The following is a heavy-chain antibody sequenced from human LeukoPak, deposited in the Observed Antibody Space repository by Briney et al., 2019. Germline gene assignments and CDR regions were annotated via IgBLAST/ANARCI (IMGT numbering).Heavy chain of an antibody. J-gene: IGHJ3*02. V-gene: IGHV3-33*01. Sequence: PGGSLRLSCAASGFTFSSYGMHWVRQAPGKGLERVAVICYDGSNKYYADSVKGRFTISRDNSKNTLYLQMNSLRAEDTAVYYCARAGSGSHPKELGAFDIWGQGTMVTVSS. CDR2: ICYDGSNK. D-gene: IGHD1-26*01. CDR3: ARAGSGSHPKELGAFDI. CDR1: GFTFSSYG.